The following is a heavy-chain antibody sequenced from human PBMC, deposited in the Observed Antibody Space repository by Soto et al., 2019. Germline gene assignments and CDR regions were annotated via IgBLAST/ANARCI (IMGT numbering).Heavy chain of an antibody. J-gene: IGHJ6*02. V-gene: IGHV4-34*01. CDR3: ARSLGDYDFWSGFRYGMDV. CDR2: INHSGST. D-gene: IGHD3-3*01. CDR1: GGSFSGYY. Sequence: QVQLQQWGAGLLKPSETLSLTCAVYGGSFSGYYWSWIRQPPGKGLEWIGEINHSGSTNYNPSLKSRVTISVDTSKNQFSLKLSSVTAADTAVYYCARSLGDYDFWSGFRYGMDVWGQGTTVTVSS.